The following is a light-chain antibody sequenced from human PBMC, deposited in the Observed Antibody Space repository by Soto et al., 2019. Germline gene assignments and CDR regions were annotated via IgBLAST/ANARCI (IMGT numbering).Light chain of an antibody. CDR1: QSLLHSNGYNY. J-gene: IGKJ5*01. V-gene: IGKV2-30*02. Sequence: VMTQSPLSLPVTPGEPASISCRSSQSLLHSNGYNYLNWFQQRPGQSPRRLIYKVSNRDSGVPDRFSGSGSGTDFTLKISRVEAEDVGVYYCMQGTHWPPITFGQGTRLEIK. CDR2: KVS. CDR3: MQGTHWPPIT.